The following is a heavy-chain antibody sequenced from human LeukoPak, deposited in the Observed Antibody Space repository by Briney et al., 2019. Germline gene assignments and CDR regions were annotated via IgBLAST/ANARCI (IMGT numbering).Heavy chain of an antibody. CDR3: AREHRDFVGDGYYYGY. D-gene: IGHD3-22*01. Sequence: SETLSLTCTVSGGSVSNYYWSWIRQPAGKGLEWIGRVYTSGGTDYNPSLSSRVTMSVDTSKNHFSLKLSSVTAADTAIYYCAREHRDFVGDGYYYGYWGQGTLVTVSP. CDR1: GGSVSNYY. V-gene: IGHV4-4*07. CDR2: VYTSGGT. J-gene: IGHJ4*02.